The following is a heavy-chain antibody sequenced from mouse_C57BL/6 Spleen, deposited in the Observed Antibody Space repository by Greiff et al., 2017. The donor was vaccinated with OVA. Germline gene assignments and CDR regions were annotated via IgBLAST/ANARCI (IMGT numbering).Heavy chain of an antibody. Sequence: QVQLKQPGAELVMPGASVKLSCKASGYTFTSYWMHWVKQRPGQGLEWIGEIDPSDSYTNYNQKFKGKSTLTVDKSSSTAYMQLSSLTSEDSAVYYCARRGIYYDYDVEGTYYFGYWGQGTTLTVSS. CDR3: ARRGIYYDYDVEGTYYFGY. CDR1: GYTFTSYW. V-gene: IGHV1-69*01. J-gene: IGHJ2*01. D-gene: IGHD2-4*01. CDR2: IDPSDSYT.